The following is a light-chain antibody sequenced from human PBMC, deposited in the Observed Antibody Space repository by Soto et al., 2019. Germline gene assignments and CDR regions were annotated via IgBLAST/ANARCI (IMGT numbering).Light chain of an antibody. V-gene: IGKV3-15*01. CDR1: QSVSTY. CDR2: GAS. J-gene: IGKJ5*01. Sequence: EIVMTQSPATLSVSPGERATLSCRASQSVSTYVAWYQQKPGQAPRLLIYGASSRATGTPARFGGSGSGTDFTLTISRLDPEDFAVYYCQHYGTSQGITFGQGTRLEIK. CDR3: QHYGTSQGIT.